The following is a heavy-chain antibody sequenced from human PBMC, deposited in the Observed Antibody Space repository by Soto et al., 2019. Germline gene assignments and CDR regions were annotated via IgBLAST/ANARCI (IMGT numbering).Heavy chain of an antibody. CDR3: ARDETDSEWLLWDLPAIPMDV. J-gene: IGHJ6*03. CDR2: ISSSSSTI. Sequence: AGGSLRLSCAASGFTFSSYSMNWVRQAPGKGLEWVSYISSSSSTIYYADSVKGRFTISRDNAKNSLYLQMNSLRAEDTAVYYCARDETDSEWLLWDLPAIPMDVWGKGTTVTVSS. CDR1: GFTFSSYS. D-gene: IGHD3-3*01. V-gene: IGHV3-48*01.